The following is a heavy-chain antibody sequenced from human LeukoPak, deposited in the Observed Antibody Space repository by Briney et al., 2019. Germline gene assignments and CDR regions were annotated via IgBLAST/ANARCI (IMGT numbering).Heavy chain of an antibody. D-gene: IGHD2-2*01. CDR2: IYYSGST. V-gene: IGHV4-59*11. Sequence: PSETLSLTCTVSGGSISSHYWSWIRQPPGKGLEWIGYIYYSGSTNYSPSLKSRVTISVDTSKNQFSLKLSSVTAADTAVYYCARGLGGGDCSSTSCPGDFDYWGQGTLVIVSS. CDR1: GGSISSHY. CDR3: ARGLGGGDCSSTSCPGDFDY. J-gene: IGHJ4*02.